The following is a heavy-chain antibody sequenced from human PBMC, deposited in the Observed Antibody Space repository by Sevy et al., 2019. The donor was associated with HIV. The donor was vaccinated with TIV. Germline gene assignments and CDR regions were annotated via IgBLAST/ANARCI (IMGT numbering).Heavy chain of an antibody. CDR3: ANNEYDDNSGGTCTFDF. CDR2: ISAIDDGT. V-gene: IGHV3-23*01. D-gene: IGHD3-22*01. J-gene: IGHJ4*02. Sequence: GGSLRLSCVASGFTFSNSAMSWVRQAPGQGLEWVATISAIDDGTYYPDSVKRRFTISRDNSKNTLYLQMNSLRADDTAVYYCANNEYDDNSGGTCTFDFWGQGTLVTVSS. CDR1: GFTFSNSA.